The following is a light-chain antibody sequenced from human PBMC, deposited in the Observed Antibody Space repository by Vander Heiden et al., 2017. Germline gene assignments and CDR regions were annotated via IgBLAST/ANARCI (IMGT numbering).Light chain of an antibody. Sequence: QSALTQPPSAAGAPGQSVTISCPGTSSDVGGYNVVSWYQQHPGKAPNLMIYEVTQRPSGVPDRFSGSKSGNTASLTVSGLQAEDEADYYCISYAGSNIFVFGTGTKVTVL. J-gene: IGLJ1*01. CDR1: SSDVGGYNV. CDR3: ISYAGSNIFV. CDR2: EVT. V-gene: IGLV2-8*01.